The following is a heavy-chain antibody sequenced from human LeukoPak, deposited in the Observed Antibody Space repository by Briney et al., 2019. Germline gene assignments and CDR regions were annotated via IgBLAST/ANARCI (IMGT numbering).Heavy chain of an antibody. D-gene: IGHD2-21*01. V-gene: IGHV1-2*02. CDR3: ARDRVAVTYYYYYMDV. CDR1: GLTFNAYN. J-gene: IGHJ6*03. CDR2: INPKSGGA. Sequence: ASVKVSCKASGLTFNAYNIHWVRQAPGQGLEWMGWINPKSGGANYAQKFQDRVTMTRDTSISTAYMELSRLRSDDTAVYYCARDRVAVTYYYYYMDVWGKGTTVTISS.